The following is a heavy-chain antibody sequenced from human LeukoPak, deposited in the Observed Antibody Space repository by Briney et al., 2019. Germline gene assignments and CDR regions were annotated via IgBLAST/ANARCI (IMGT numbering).Heavy chain of an antibody. Sequence: SETLFLTCAVSGFSISSYYWSWIRQPAGKGLEWLGRIYTSGSANYNPSLKRRGTMSVDTSKSQFSLRLSSVTAADTAVYFCARDYNNWYFDLWGRGTLVTVSS. V-gene: IGHV4-4*07. CDR2: IYTSGSA. D-gene: IGHD5-24*01. CDR1: GFSISSYY. J-gene: IGHJ2*01. CDR3: ARDYNNWYFDL.